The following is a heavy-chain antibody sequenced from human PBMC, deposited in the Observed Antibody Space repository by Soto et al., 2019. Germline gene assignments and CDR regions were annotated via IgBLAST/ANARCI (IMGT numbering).Heavy chain of an antibody. CDR3: ASDIYSRFGGFDP. J-gene: IGHJ5*02. CDR1: GYTFNSYG. D-gene: IGHD6-13*01. Sequence: GASVKVSCKACGYTFNSYGISWLRQDPGQGLEWMGWISAYNGNTNYAQKLQGRVTMTTDTSTSTAYMELRSLRSDDTAVYYCASDIYSRFGGFDPWGQGTLVTAPQ. V-gene: IGHV1-18*01. CDR2: ISAYNGNT.